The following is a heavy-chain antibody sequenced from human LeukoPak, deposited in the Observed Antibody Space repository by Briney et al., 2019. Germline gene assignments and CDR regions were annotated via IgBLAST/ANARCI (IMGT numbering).Heavy chain of an antibody. CDR2: INPNSGGT. V-gene: IGHV1-2*02. D-gene: IGHD3-22*01. J-gene: IGHJ4*02. CDR3: ARDYWVYDSSGYYVY. Sequence: ASVKVSCKASGYTFTGYYMHWVRQAPGQGLEWMGWINPNSGGTNYAQKFQGRVTMTRDTSISTAYMELSSLRSEDTAVYYCARDYWVYDSSGYYVYWGQGTLVTVSS. CDR1: GYTFTGYY.